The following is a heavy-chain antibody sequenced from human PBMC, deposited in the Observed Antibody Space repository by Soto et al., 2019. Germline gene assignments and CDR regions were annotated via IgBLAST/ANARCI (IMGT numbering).Heavy chain of an antibody. CDR1: GFTYSSYW. V-gene: IGHV3-7*01. J-gene: IGHJ4*02. CDR2: MNPDGSQT. Sequence: GGSLRLSCVASGFTYSSYWMAWVRQVPGKGLEWVAYMNPDGSQTFYVDSVKGRFTISRDNAKNSLYLQISSLRVEDTAVYYCATEPRLLSYWGQGTLVTVSS. D-gene: IGHD3-3*01. CDR3: ATEPRLLSY.